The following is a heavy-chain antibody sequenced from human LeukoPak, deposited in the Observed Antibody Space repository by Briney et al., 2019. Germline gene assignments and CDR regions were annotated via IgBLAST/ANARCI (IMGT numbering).Heavy chain of an antibody. CDR3: ARALAVAGTSGDLDY. D-gene: IGHD6-19*01. J-gene: IGHJ4*02. CDR2: IYYSGST. Sequence: PSEALSLTCTVSGGSISSSSYYWSWIRQPPGKGLEWIGYIYYSGSTNYNPSLKSRVTISVDTSKNQFSLKLSSVTAADTAVYYCARALAVAGTSGDLDYWGQGTLVTVSS. CDR1: GGSISSSSYY. V-gene: IGHV4-61*01.